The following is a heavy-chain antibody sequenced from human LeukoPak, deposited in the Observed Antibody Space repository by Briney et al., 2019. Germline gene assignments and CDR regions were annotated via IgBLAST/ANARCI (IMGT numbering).Heavy chain of an antibody. Sequence: GGSLRLSCVASGFTFSIYGVHWVRQAPGKGLEWVAVIWEDGSNIKYADSVKGRFTISRDNSKNTLYLQMNSLRAEDTAVYYCARVGYNSGWYEYWGQGALVTVSS. CDR2: IWEDGSNI. V-gene: IGHV3-33*01. CDR3: ARVGYNSGWYEY. D-gene: IGHD6-19*01. J-gene: IGHJ4*02. CDR1: GFTFSIYG.